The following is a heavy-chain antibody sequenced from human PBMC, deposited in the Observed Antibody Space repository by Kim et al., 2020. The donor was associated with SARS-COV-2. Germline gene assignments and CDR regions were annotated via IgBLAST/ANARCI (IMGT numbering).Heavy chain of an antibody. CDR2: ISSRSSTI. V-gene: IGHV3-48*02. CDR1: GFTFSNFH. J-gene: IGHJ2*01. Sequence: GGSLRLSCAASGFTFSNFHMNWVRQAPGKGLEWISYISSRSSTIYCADSVRGRFTISRDDAKNSLYLQMNSLRDEDTAVYFCARNFGLWGRGSRV. CDR3: ARNFGL.